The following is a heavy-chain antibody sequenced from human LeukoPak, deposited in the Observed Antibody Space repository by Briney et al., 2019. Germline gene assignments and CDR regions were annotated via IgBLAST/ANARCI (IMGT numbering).Heavy chain of an antibody. CDR1: GYTFTSYD. CDR2: MNPNSGNT. J-gene: IGHJ4*02. D-gene: IGHD3-22*01. CDR3: ARAVRYYYDSSQVYYFDY. V-gene: IGHV1-8*01. Sequence: ASAKVSCKASGYTFTSYDINWVRQATGQGLEWMGWMNPNSGNTGYAQKFQGRVTMTRNTSISTAYMELSSLRSEDTAVYYCARAVRYYYDSSQVYYFDYWGQGTLVTVSS.